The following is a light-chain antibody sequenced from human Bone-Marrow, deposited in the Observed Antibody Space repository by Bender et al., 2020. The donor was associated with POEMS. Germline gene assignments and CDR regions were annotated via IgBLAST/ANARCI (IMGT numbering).Light chain of an antibody. Sequence: SFVLTQPPSVSVAPGQTARIPCEGGDIVTKSVHWYQQKPGQAPVLVVFDDSDRPSGIPERFSGAHSGNTAALTIYGVEAGDEADYYCHVWDSSGEHFVFGAGTKVTVL. CDR1: DIVTKS. J-gene: IGLJ1*01. V-gene: IGLV3-21*02. CDR3: HVWDSSGEHFV. CDR2: DDS.